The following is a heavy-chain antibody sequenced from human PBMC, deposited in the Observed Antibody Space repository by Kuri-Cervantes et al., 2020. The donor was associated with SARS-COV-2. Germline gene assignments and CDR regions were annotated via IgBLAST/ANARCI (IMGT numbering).Heavy chain of an antibody. J-gene: IGHJ4*02. CDR3: ARDRYGDYEFFDY. D-gene: IGHD4-17*01. CDR2: ISWDGGST. Sequence: ETLSLTCAASGFTFDDYTMHWVRQAPGKGLEWVSLISWDGGSTYYADSVKGRFTISRDNSKNSLYLQMNSLRAEDTAVYYCARDRYGDYEFFDYWGQGTLVTVSS. CDR1: GFTFDDYT. V-gene: IGHV3-43*01.